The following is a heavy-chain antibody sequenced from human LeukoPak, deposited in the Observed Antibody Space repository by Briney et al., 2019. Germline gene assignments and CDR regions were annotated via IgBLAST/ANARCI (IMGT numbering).Heavy chain of an antibody. V-gene: IGHV1-69*04. J-gene: IGHJ6*02. D-gene: IGHD5-18*01. CDR1: GGTFITYA. CDR2: IIPILGIA. CDR3: ARDCAYSYGTWGYYSYYYGIDV. Sequence: GASVKVSCKASGGTFITYAISWVRQAPGQGLEWMGRIIPILGIANYAQKFQGRVTITADKSTSTAYMELSSLRSEDTAVYYCARDCAYSYGTWGYYSYYYGIDVWGQGTTVTVSS.